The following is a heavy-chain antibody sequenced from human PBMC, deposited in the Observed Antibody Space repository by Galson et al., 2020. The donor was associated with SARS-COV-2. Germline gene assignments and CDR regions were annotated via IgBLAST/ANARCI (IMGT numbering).Heavy chain of an antibody. CDR3: ARTYSGSYFGYFDY. CDR2: ISYDGSNK. V-gene: IGHV3-30-3*01. Sequence: GESLKISCAASGFTFSSYAMHWVRQATGKGLEWVAVISYDGSNKYYADSVKGRFTISRDNSKNTLYLQMNSLRAEDTAVYYCARTYSGSYFGYFDYWGQGTLVTVSS. J-gene: IGHJ4*02. CDR1: GFTFSSYA. D-gene: IGHD1-26*01.